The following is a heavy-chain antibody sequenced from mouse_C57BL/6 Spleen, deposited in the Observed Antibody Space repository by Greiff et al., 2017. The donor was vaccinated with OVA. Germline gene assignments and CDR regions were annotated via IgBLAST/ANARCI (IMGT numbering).Heavy chain of an antibody. D-gene: IGHD2-4*01. V-gene: IGHV1-63*01. CDR2: IYPGGGYT. J-gene: IGHJ4*01. CDR3: ERIYYDYGGAMDY. Sequence: LVESGAELVRPGTSVKMSCKASGYTFTNYWIGWAKQRPGHGLEWIGDIYPGGGYTNYNEKFKGKATLTADKSSSTAYMQFSSLTSADSAIYYCERIYYDYGGAMDYWGQGTSVTVSS. CDR1: GYTFTNYW.